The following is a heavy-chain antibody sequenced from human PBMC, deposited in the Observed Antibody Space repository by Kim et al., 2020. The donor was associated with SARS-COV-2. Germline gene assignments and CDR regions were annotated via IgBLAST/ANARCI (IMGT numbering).Heavy chain of an antibody. Sequence: SVKGRFTISRDNSKITLYLQMNSLRAEDTAVYYCAKRYIAVAGKGRGFDYWGQGTLVTVSS. CDR3: AKRYIAVAGKGRGFDY. D-gene: IGHD6-19*01. J-gene: IGHJ4*02. V-gene: IGHV3-23*01.